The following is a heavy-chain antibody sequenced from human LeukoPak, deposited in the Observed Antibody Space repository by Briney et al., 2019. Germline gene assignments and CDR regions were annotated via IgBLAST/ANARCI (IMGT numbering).Heavy chain of an antibody. CDR2: INSDGSST. V-gene: IGHV3-74*01. CDR1: GFTFRSYW. CDR3: ARDPGPAGWFDF. D-gene: IGHD6-19*01. Sequence: GGSLRLSCAASGFTFRSYWMHWVRRAPGKGPVWVSRINSDGSSTTYADSVKGRFTISRDNAKNTLYLQMNSLRAEDTAVYYCARDPGPAGWFDFWGQGTLVTVSS. J-gene: IGHJ4*02.